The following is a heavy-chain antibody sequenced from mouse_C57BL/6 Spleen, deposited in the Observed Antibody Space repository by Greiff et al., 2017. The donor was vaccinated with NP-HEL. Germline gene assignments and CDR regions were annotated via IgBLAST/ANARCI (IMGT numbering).Heavy chain of an antibody. CDR2: INPNNGGT. CDR1: GYTFTDYY. J-gene: IGHJ3*01. CDR3: ARGERLLFAY. V-gene: IGHV1-26*01. D-gene: IGHD2-3*01. Sequence: EVQLQQSGPELVKPGASVKISCKASGYTFTDYYMNWVKQSHGKSLEWIGDINPNNGGTSYNQKFKGKATLTVDKSSSTAYMELRSLTSEDSAVYDCARGERLLFAYWGQGTLVTVSA.